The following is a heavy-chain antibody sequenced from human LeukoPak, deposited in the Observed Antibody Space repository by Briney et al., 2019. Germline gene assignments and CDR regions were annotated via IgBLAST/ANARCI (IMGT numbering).Heavy chain of an antibody. V-gene: IGHV1-46*01. Sequence: GASEKVSCKASGYTFTIYYMHWVRHGPGQGLEWMGIIHPSGGTTSYAQRFQGRVTMTRDTSTSTIYMGLSSLRSEDTAVYYCARGRPYSSGWYAIDYWGQGTLATVSS. CDR2: IHPSGGTT. CDR1: GYTFTIYY. D-gene: IGHD6-19*01. J-gene: IGHJ4*02. CDR3: ARGRPYSSGWYAIDY.